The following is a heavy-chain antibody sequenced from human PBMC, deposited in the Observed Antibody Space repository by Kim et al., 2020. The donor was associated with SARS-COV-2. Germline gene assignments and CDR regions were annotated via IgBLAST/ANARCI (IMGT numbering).Heavy chain of an antibody. V-gene: IGHV4-61*01. Sequence: SETLSLTCTVSGGSVSSGSYYWSWIRQPPGKGLEWIGYIYYSGSTNYNPSLKSRVTISVDTSKNQFSLKLSSVTAADTAVYYCARVDYGSGSYYYYYYYYGMDVWGQGTTVTVSS. CDR1: GGSVSSGSYY. J-gene: IGHJ6*02. D-gene: IGHD3-10*01. CDR3: ARVDYGSGSYYYYYYYYGMDV. CDR2: IYYSGST.